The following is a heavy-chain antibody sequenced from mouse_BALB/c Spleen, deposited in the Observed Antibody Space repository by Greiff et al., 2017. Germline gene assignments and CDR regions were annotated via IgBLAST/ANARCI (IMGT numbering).Heavy chain of an antibody. D-gene: IGHD2-14*01. CDR2: ISSGGST. V-gene: IGHV5-6-5*01. J-gene: IGHJ4*01. Sequence: EVKLMESGGGLVKPGGSLKFSCAASGFTFSSYAMSWVRQTPEKRLEWVASISSGGSTYYPDSVKGRFTISRDNARNILYLQMSSLRSEDTAMYYCGRGLYRDDVGYAMDYWGQGTSVTVSS. CDR1: GFTFSSYA. CDR3: GRGLYRDDVGYAMDY.